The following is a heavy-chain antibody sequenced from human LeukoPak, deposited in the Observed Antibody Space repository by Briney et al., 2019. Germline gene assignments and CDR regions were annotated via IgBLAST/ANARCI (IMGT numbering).Heavy chain of an antibody. CDR2: IYNTRSP. Sequence: PSETLSLTCNVSGGSISNYYWSWIRQPPGKGLEWIGYIYNTRSPNYNPSLKSRVTISIDTSKNQISLRLKSLTTADTAVYYCARDGLVASCGGDCYSGWFDPWGQGTLVTVSS. CDR3: ARDGLVASCGGDCYSGWFDP. V-gene: IGHV4-59*01. CDR1: GGSISNYY. J-gene: IGHJ5*02. D-gene: IGHD2-21*02.